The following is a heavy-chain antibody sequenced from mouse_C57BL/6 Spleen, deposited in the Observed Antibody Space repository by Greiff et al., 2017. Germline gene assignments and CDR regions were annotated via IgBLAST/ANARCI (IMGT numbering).Heavy chain of an antibody. CDR2: IDPNRGGT. Sequence: QVQLQQSGAELVKPGASVKLSCKASGYTFTSYCMHWVKQSPGRGLEWIGRIDPNRGGTKYNEKFKSKATLTVDKPSNTAYMQLSNLTSEDSAVYYWARGSGYGCDYYWFAYWGQGTLVTVSA. CDR3: ARGSGYGCDYYWFAY. D-gene: IGHD2-13*01. V-gene: IGHV1-62-3*01. J-gene: IGHJ3*01. CDR1: GYTFTSYC.